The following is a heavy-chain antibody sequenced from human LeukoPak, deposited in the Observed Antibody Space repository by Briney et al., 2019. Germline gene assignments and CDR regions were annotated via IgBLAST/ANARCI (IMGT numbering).Heavy chain of an antibody. J-gene: IGHJ3*02. Sequence: PSETLSLTWSVSGGSITGYSWSWIRQPAGKGLEWIGYIYYSGDTYYNASLKSRVTISVDTSKNQFSLKLSSVTAADTAVYYRARPLQQQWGAFDIWGQGTMVTVSS. CDR3: ARPLQQQWGAFDI. CDR2: IYYSGDT. CDR1: GGSITGYS. D-gene: IGHD1/OR15-1a*01. V-gene: IGHV4-59*12.